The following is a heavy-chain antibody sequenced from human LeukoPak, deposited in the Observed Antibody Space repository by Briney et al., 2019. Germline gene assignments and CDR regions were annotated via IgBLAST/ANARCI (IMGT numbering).Heavy chain of an antibody. CDR3: ARWKRLFDC. V-gene: IGHV4-59*02. Sequence: SETLSLTCTVSGGSVSSDYWSWIRQPPGKGLEWIGYIYNSGSTNYNPSLKSRVTISVDASKNQFSLNLTSVTAADTAVYYCARWKRLFDCWGQGTPVTVSS. J-gene: IGHJ4*02. D-gene: IGHD1-1*01. CDR2: IYNSGST. CDR1: GGSVSSDY.